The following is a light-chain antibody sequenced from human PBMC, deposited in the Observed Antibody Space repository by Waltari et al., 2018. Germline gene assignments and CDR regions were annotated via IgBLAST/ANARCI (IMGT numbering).Light chain of an antibody. Sequence: QSVLTQPPSASGTPGQRVTISCSGNSFNIGSNYVYWYQQFPGTAPKLLIYKSNQRPSGFPDRFAGSKSGTSASLARSGLRSEDEADYHCAAWDDRLSGLVFGGGTKLTVL. CDR3: AAWDDRLSGLV. J-gene: IGLJ2*01. V-gene: IGLV1-47*01. CDR1: SFNIGSNY. CDR2: KSN.